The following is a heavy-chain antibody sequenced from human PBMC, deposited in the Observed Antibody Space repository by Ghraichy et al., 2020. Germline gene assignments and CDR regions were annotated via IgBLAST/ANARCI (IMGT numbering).Heavy chain of an antibody. CDR2: IWYDGSNK. CDR1: GFTFSNYG. Sequence: LSLTCEASGFTFSNYGMHWVRQAPGKGLEWVAIIWYDGSNKYYADSVKGRFTISRDNSRNTLYLQMNSLRAEDTAVYYCAREAVTSYYYYYGMDVWGQGTTVTVSS. J-gene: IGHJ6*02. V-gene: IGHV3-33*01. D-gene: IGHD4-17*01. CDR3: AREAVTSYYYYYGMDV.